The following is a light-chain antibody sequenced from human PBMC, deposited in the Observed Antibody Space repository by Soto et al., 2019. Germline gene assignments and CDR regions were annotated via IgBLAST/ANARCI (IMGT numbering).Light chain of an antibody. CDR2: DDQ. CDR3: QVCERFSDHNFV. J-gene: IGLJ1*01. Sequence: SYDLTQPPSVSVSPGQTASITCVGDDIGTKSVHWYQQRPGQAPVLVVYDDQKRPSGIPERFSGSNSGNTATLTISRVETGDEADYYCQVCERFSDHNFVFGDGTKVTVL. CDR1: DIGTKS. V-gene: IGLV3-21*02.